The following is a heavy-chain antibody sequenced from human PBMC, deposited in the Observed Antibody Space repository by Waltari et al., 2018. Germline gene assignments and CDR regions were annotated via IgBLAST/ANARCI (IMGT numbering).Heavy chain of an antibody. V-gene: IGHV1-18*01. CDR3: ARAPVDIVVVPAAAMYYDY. Sequence: QGQLVQAGAEGEKPGGSGKGPWKGSCFTLNSQGISWGGQAPGQGLEWMGWISAYNGNTNYAQKLQGRVTMTTDTSTSTAYMELRSLRSDDTAVYYCARAPVDIVVVPAAAMYYDYWGQGTLVTVSS. D-gene: IGHD2-2*03. CDR2: ISAYNGNT. J-gene: IGHJ4*02. CDR1: CFTLNSQG.